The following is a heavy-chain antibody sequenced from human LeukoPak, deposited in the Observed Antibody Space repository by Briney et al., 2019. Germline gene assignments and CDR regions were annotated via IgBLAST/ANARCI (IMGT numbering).Heavy chain of an antibody. CDR1: GYTFIKYA. D-gene: IGHD2-15*01. CDR2: INTNTGNP. CDR3: AESVGAAYDAFDI. J-gene: IGHJ3*02. Sequence: ASVKVSCKASGYTFIKYAMNWVRQAPGQGLEWMGWINTNTGNPTYAQGFTRRVVFSLDTSVTTAYLQISSLKAEDTAVYYCAESVGAAYDAFDIWGQGTMVTVSS. V-gene: IGHV7-4-1*02.